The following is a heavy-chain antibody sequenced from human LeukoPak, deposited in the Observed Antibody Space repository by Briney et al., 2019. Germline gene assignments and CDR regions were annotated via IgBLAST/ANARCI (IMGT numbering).Heavy chain of an antibody. V-gene: IGHV4-30-2*01. CDR2: IYHSGST. D-gene: IGHD2-21*02. CDR3: ARRIVVVTAPAYGMDV. Sequence: PSQTLSLTCAVSGGSISSGGYSWSWVRQPPGKGLEWIGEIYHSGSTNYNPSLKSRVTISVDKSKNQFSLKLSSVTAADTAVYYCARRIVVVTAPAYGMDVWGQGTTVTASS. CDR1: GGSISSGGYS. J-gene: IGHJ6*02.